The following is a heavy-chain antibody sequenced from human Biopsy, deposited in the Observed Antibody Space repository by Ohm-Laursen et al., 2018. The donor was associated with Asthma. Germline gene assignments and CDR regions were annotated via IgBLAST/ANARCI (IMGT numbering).Heavy chain of an antibody. CDR1: GGSVSSGSYY. CDR2: ISYSGST. J-gene: IGHJ2*01. V-gene: IGHV4-61*01. Sequence: SDTLSLTCTVSGGSVSSGSYYWSWIRQPPGKGLAWVSYISYSGSTDYNPSLKSRLTISMDTSMNQFSLKLSSVTAADTAVYYCARVPTTLRYFDLWGRGTLVTVSS. CDR3: ARVPTTLRYFDL. D-gene: IGHD2-15*01.